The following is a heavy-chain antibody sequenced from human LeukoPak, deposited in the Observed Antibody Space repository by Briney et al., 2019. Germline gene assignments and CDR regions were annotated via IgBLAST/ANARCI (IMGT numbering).Heavy chain of an antibody. D-gene: IGHD3-16*01. V-gene: IGHV1-46*01. CDR1: GYTFTSYY. CDR2: INPSGGST. J-gene: IGHJ3*02. CDR3: ARDWAQGGDAFDM. Sequence: GASVKVSCKASGYTFTSYYVHWVRQAPGQGLEWMGIINPSGGSTSYAQKFQGRVTMTRDMSTSTVYMELSSLRSEDTAVYYCARDWAQGGDAFDMWGQGTMVTVSS.